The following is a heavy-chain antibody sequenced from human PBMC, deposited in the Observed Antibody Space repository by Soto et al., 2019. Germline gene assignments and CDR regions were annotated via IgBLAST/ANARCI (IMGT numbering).Heavy chain of an antibody. CDR3: AKDRASTGDRPRFDP. D-gene: IGHD4-4*01. J-gene: IGHJ5*02. Sequence: LRLSYAVSGFTFSSYALSWGRQPPGKGLEWVSSISGSGRDTYYADSVKGRFSISKDNSKNTLYLQMNGLRIEDTAVYYCAKDRASTGDRPRFDPWGQGTLVTVSS. CDR2: ISGSGRDT. CDR1: GFTFSSYA. V-gene: IGHV3-23*01.